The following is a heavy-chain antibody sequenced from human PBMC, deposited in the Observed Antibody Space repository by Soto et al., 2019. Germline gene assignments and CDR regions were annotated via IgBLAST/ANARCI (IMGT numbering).Heavy chain of an antibody. J-gene: IGHJ4*02. Sequence: PGGSLRLSCAASGFTFSSYAMSWVRQAPGKGLEWVSAISGSGGSTYYPDSVKGRFTISRDNSKNTLYLQMNSLRAEDTAVYYCAAYGEDDYILDYWGQGTLVTVSS. CDR2: ISGSGGST. CDR1: GFTFSSYA. V-gene: IGHV3-23*01. D-gene: IGHD3-16*01. CDR3: AAYGEDDYILDY.